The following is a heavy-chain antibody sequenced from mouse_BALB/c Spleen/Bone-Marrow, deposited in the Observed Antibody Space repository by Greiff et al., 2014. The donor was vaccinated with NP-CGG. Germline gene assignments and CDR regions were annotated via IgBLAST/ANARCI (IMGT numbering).Heavy chain of an antibody. Sequence: EVHLVESGGGLVQPGGSLKLSCAASGFTFSNYGMSWVRQTPDKRLEFVATINTNGGDTYYPDSVKGRFTISRDNAKNTLYLQMSSLKSEDTAIYYCASGVDYVSWFAYWGQGTLVAVSA. CDR1: GFTFSNYG. V-gene: IGHV5-6-3*01. CDR3: ASGVDYVSWFAY. D-gene: IGHD2-4*01. CDR2: INTNGGDT. J-gene: IGHJ3*01.